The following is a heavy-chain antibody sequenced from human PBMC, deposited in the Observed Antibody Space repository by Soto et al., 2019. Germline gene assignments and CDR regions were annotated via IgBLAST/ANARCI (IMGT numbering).Heavy chain of an antibody. CDR3: APSITIFGVVIIPVSEITEKPRNAFDI. V-gene: IGHV4-61*01. J-gene: IGHJ3*02. CDR1: GGSVSSRSYY. CDR2: IYYSGST. D-gene: IGHD3-3*01. Sequence: SDTLSLTCTVSGGSVSSRSYYWSWIRQPPGKGLEWIGYIYYSGSTNYNPSLKSRVTISVDTSKNQFSLKLSSVTAADTAVYYCAPSITIFGVVIIPVSEITEKPRNAFDIWGQGTMVTVSS.